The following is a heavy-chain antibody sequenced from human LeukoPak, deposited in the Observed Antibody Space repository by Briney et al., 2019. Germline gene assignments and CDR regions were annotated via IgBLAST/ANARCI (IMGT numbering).Heavy chain of an antibody. Sequence: SETLSLTCTVSGGSISNYYWSWIRQPPGKGLEWIGRIYTSGSTNYNPSLKSRVTMSVDTSKNQFSLKLSSVTAADTAVYYCARASSSSWSNYYYYGMDVWGQGTTVTVSS. V-gene: IGHV4-4*07. CDR2: IYTSGST. CDR1: GGSISNYY. D-gene: IGHD6-13*01. CDR3: ARASSSSWSNYYYYGMDV. J-gene: IGHJ6*02.